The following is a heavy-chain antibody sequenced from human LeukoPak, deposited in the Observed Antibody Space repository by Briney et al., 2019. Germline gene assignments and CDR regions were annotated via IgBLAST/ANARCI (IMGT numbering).Heavy chain of an antibody. CDR2: ITGGGSGI. J-gene: IGHJ4*02. CDR3: AKWGDYDVLTGYYVSDY. Sequence: GASLRLSCAASGFTFSNYAMSWVRQAPGKGLEWVSAITGGGSGIYYADSMKSRFTISRDNSKNTLYLQINSLRAEDTAVYYCAKWGDYDVLTGYYVSDYWGRGTLVTVSS. CDR1: GFTFSNYA. V-gene: IGHV3-23*01. D-gene: IGHD3-9*01.